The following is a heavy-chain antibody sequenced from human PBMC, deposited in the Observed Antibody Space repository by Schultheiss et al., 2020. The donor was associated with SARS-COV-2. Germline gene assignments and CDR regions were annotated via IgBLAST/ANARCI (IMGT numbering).Heavy chain of an antibody. V-gene: IGHV4-61*02. CDR1: GGSISSGGYY. CDR3: ARGMWFDP. J-gene: IGHJ5*02. CDR2: IYTSGST. Sequence: SETLSLTCTVSGGSISSGGYYWSWIRQHPGKGLEWIGRIYTSGSTNYNPSLKSRVTMSVDTSKNQFSLKLSSVTAADTAVYYCARGMWFDPWGQGTLVTVSS.